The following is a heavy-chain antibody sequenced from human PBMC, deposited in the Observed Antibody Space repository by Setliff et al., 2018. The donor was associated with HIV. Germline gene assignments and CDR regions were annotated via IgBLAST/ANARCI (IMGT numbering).Heavy chain of an antibody. Sequence: ETLSLACTVSGVSIENNFWSWFRQPPGKGLEWIGYISYPGSTNYDPSLKSRLTIVADTSKSQFSLKLTSVTAADTAVYYCARGAYIKMNYCFDYWGRGTLVTVSS. CDR3: ARGAYIKMNYCFDY. D-gene: IGHD3-16*01. CDR2: ISYPGST. V-gene: IGHV4-59*01. CDR1: GVSIENNF. J-gene: IGHJ4*02.